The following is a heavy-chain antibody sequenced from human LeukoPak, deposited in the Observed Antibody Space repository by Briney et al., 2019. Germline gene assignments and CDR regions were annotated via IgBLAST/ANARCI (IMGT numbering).Heavy chain of an antibody. Sequence: GASVKVSCTASGYTFTSYAMNWVRQAPGQGLEGMGWINTNTGNATYAQGFTGRFVFSLDTSVSTAYLQISSLKAEDTAMYYCARVPDLVVAYCGDDCYSPAEYFQHWGQGTLVTVSS. CDR1: GYTFTSYA. D-gene: IGHD2-21*02. J-gene: IGHJ1*01. CDR3: ARVPDLVVAYCGDDCYSPAEYFQH. V-gene: IGHV7-4-1*02. CDR2: INTNTGNA.